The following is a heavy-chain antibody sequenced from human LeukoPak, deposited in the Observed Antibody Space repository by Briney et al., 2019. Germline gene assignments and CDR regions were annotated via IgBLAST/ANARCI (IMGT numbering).Heavy chain of an antibody. CDR3: ARIMEGGWYFDY. V-gene: IGHV5-51*01. Sequence: GESLKISCKGSGYSFTIYAIGWVRQMPGKGLEWMGIIYPGDSETRYSPSFQGHVTISVDKSISTAYLQWSSLKASDTAMYYCARIMEGGWYFDYWGQGTLVTVSS. CDR2: IYPGDSET. CDR1: GYSFTIYA. J-gene: IGHJ4*02. D-gene: IGHD6-19*01.